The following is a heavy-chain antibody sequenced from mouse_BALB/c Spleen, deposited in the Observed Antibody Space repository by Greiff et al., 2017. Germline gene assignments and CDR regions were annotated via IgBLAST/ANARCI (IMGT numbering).Heavy chain of an antibody. Sequence: QVQLQQSGAELARPGASVKMSCKASGYTFTSYTMHWVKQRPGQGLEWIGYINPSSGYTNYKQKFKDKATLTADKSSSTAYMQLSSLTSEDSAVYYCARRDYGSSYGYFDVWGAGTTVTVSS. CDR3: ARRDYGSSYGYFDV. J-gene: IGHJ1*01. CDR1: GYTFTSYT. D-gene: IGHD1-1*01. V-gene: IGHV1-4*01. CDR2: INPSSGYT.